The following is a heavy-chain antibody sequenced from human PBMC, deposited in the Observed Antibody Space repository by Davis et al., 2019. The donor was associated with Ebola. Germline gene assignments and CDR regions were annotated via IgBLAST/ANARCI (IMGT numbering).Heavy chain of an antibody. V-gene: IGHV4-31*03. Sequence: MPSETLSLTCTVSGGSISSGGYYWSWIRQHPGKGLEWIGYIYYSGSTYYNPSLKSRVTISVDTSKNQFSLKLSSVTAADTAVYYCAGDVGATEDIVVGGVMDVWGKGTTVTVSS. CDR2: IYYSGST. CDR1: GGSISSGGYY. J-gene: IGHJ6*04. CDR3: AGDVGATEDIVVGGVMDV. D-gene: IGHD2-2*01.